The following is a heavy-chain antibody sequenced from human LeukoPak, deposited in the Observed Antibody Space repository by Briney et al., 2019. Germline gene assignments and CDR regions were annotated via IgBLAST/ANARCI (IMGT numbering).Heavy chain of an antibody. CDR1: GFSFSSYG. Sequence: PGGSLRLSCAGSGFSFSSYGMHWVRQAPGKGLEWMAFIRSDGSNKYYADSVKGRFTISRDNSKNTLYLQMNSLRAEDTAVYYCARELDPWGQGTLVTVSS. V-gene: IGHV3-30*02. CDR3: ARELDP. J-gene: IGHJ5*02. CDR2: IRSDGSNK.